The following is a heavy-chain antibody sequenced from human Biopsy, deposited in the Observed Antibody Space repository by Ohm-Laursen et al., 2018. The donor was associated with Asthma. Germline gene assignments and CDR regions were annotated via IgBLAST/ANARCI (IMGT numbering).Heavy chain of an antibody. Sequence: SLRLSCSASGFTFDDYAMHWVWQAPGKGLEWVSGISWNSGSIGYADSVKGRFTISRDNAKNSLYLQMNSLRAEDTALYYCAKGEWELLEANFDYWGQGTLVTVSS. CDR1: GFTFDDYA. CDR3: AKGEWELLEANFDY. CDR2: ISWNSGSI. V-gene: IGHV3-9*01. D-gene: IGHD1-26*01. J-gene: IGHJ4*02.